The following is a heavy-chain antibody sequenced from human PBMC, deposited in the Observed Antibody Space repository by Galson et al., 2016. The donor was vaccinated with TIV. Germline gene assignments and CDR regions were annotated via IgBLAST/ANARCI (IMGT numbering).Heavy chain of an antibody. V-gene: IGHV3-66*02. CDR2: IYSGGDT. CDR3: ARDRYYDASGYYYYYYGLDV. CDR1: GIIVSDNY. J-gene: IGHJ6*02. D-gene: IGHD3-22*01. Sequence: SLRLSCAGSGIIVSDNYISWVRQAPGKGLEWVSTIYSGGDTYYAASVKGRFTISRDTSRNTLHLQMTSLSAEDTAVYYCARDRYYDASGYYYYYYGLDVWGQGTTVTVSS.